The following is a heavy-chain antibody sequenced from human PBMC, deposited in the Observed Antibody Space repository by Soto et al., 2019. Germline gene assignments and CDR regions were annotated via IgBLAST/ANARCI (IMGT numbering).Heavy chain of an antibody. V-gene: IGHV1-3*01. J-gene: IGHJ4*02. Sequence: ASVKVSCKASGYTFTSYAMHWVRQAPGQRLEWMGWINAGNGNTKYSQKFQGRVTITRDTSASTAYMELSSLRSEDTAVYFCAIGPEGRNDFWSGFTPYWGQGTLVTVSS. CDR1: GYTFTSYA. D-gene: IGHD3-3*01. CDR2: INAGNGNT. CDR3: AIGPEGRNDFWSGFTPY.